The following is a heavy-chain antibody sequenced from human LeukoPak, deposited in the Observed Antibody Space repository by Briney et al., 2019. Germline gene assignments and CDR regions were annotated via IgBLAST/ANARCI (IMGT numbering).Heavy chain of an antibody. Sequence: PGGPLRLSCAASGFPFSNYWMHWVRQAPGKGLVWVSHIKNDGSSTSYADSVKGRFTISRDNAKNTVYLQMNSLRDEDTAVYYCARARYDYRLPVDPWGQGTLVTVSS. D-gene: IGHD5-12*01. CDR2: IKNDGSST. CDR1: GFPFSNYW. V-gene: IGHV3-74*01. CDR3: ARARYDYRLPVDP. J-gene: IGHJ5*02.